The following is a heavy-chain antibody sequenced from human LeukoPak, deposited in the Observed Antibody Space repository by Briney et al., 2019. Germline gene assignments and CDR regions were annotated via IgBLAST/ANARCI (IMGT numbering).Heavy chain of an antibody. CDR3: ASYSSGWSYFDY. CDR2: IYYSGST. CDR1: GGSISSSSYY. Sequence: PETLSLTCTVSGGSISSSSYYWGWIRQPPGKGLEWIGSIYYSGSTYYNPSLKSRVTISVDTSKNQFSLKLSSVTAADTAVYYCASYSSGWSYFDYWGQGTLVTVSS. J-gene: IGHJ4*02. V-gene: IGHV4-39*01. D-gene: IGHD6-19*01.